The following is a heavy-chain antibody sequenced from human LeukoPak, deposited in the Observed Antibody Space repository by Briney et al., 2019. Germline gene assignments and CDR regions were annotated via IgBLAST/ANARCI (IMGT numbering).Heavy chain of an antibody. CDR1: GGSISSSSYY. CDR2: IYYSGST. CDR3: ARRRYYYDSSGYYFDY. V-gene: IGHV4-39*07. Sequence: SETLSLTCTVSGGSISSSSYYWGWIRQPPGKGLEWIGSIYYSGSTYYNPSLKSRVTISVDTSKNQFSLKLSSVTAADTAVYYCARRRYYYDSSGYYFDYWGQGTLVTVSS. J-gene: IGHJ4*02. D-gene: IGHD3-22*01.